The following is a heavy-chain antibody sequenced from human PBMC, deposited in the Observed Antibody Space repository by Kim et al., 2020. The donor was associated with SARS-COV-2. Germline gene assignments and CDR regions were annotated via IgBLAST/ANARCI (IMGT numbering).Heavy chain of an antibody. V-gene: IGHV4-34*09. Sequence: STTYNPSLTSRVTISVDTSKNQFSLKLSSVTAADTAVYYCARDKSGSFDYWGQGTLVTVSS. J-gene: IGHJ4*02. CDR3: ARDKSGSFDY. CDR2: ST.